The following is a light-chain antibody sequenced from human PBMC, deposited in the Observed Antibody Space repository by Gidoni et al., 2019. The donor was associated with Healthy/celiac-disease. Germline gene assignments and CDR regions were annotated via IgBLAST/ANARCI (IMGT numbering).Light chain of an antibody. Sequence: QSVLTQPPSLSGAPGPRVTISCTGSSSNIGAGYDVHWYQQLPGTAPKLLIYGNSNRPSGVPDRFSGSKSGTSASLAITGLQAEDEADYYCQSYDSSLSVLVVFGGGTKLTVL. CDR3: QSYDSSLSVLVV. CDR2: GNS. V-gene: IGLV1-40*01. J-gene: IGLJ2*01. CDR1: SSNIGAGYD.